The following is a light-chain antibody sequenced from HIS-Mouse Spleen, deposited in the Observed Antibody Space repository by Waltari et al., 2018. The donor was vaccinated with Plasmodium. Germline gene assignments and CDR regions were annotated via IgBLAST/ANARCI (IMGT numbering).Light chain of an antibody. Sequence: QSALTQPASVSGSPGQSITISCTGNSRDVGGYNYVSWYQQHPGKAPKLMIYEVSNRPSGVSNRFSGSKSGNTASLTISGLQAEDEADYYCSSYTSSSTLVFGGGTKLTVL. CDR3: SSYTSSSTLV. J-gene: IGLJ2*01. V-gene: IGLV2-14*01. CDR2: EVS. CDR1: SRDVGGYNY.